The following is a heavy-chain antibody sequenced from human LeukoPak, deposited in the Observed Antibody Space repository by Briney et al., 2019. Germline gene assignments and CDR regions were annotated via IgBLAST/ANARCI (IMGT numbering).Heavy chain of an antibody. D-gene: IGHD4/OR15-4a*01. Sequence: GGSLRLSCAVSGFTVSSNSMSWVRQAPGKGLEWVSFIYSDNTHYSDSVKGRFTISRDNSKNTLYLQMNSLRAEDTAVYYCARRAGAYSHPYDYWGQGALVTVSS. CDR2: IYSDNT. CDR1: GFTVSSNS. V-gene: IGHV3-53*01. CDR3: ARRAGAYSHPYDY. J-gene: IGHJ4*02.